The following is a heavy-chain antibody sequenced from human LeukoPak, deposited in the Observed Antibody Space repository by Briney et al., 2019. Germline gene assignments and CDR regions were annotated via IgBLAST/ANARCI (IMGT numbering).Heavy chain of an antibody. J-gene: IGHJ6*03. V-gene: IGHV3-30*04. CDR1: GFTFSSYA. Sequence: GGSLRLSCAASGFTFSSYAMHGVREAPGKGLEWVADISYEGSNKYYADSVKGRFTISRDHAKNSLYLQLNSLRAEDTAVYYCAELGITMIGGVWGKGTTVTISS. CDR3: AELGITMIGGV. CDR2: ISYEGSNK. D-gene: IGHD3-10*02.